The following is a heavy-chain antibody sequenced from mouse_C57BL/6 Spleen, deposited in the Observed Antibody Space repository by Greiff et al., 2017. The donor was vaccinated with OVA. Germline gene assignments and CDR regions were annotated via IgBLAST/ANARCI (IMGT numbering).Heavy chain of an antibody. CDR1: GYTFTSYT. CDR3: ARDFGSSYDY. Sequence: VQLQQSGAELARPGASVKMSCKASGYTFTSYTMHWVKQRPGQGLEWIGYINPSSGYTKYNQKFKDKATLTADKSSSPAYMQLSSLTSEDSAVYYCARDFGSSYDYWGQGTTLTVSS. J-gene: IGHJ2*01. CDR2: INPSSGYT. V-gene: IGHV1-4*01. D-gene: IGHD1-1*01.